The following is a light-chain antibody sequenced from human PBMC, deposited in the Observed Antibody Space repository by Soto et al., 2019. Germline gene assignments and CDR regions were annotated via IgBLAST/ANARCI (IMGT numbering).Light chain of an antibody. J-gene: IGKJ3*01. V-gene: IGKV1-9*01. CDR1: QGISRY. CDR2: AAS. CDR3: QQLNYYPFT. Sequence: DLPLTQSPSFLSASVGDRVTITCRASQGISRYLAWYQQKPGKAPDLLIYAASTLQSGVPSRFSGSGSGTEFTLTISSLQPEDFATYYCQQLNYYPFTFGPGTKVDTK.